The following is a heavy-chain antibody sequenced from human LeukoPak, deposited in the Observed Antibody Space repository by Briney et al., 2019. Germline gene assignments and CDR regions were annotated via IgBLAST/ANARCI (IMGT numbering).Heavy chain of an antibody. CDR2: IAWSNTV. D-gene: IGHD3-9*01. J-gene: IGHJ3*01. CDR3: VGEDYNILTGDGQGALDV. V-gene: IGHV3-69-1*02. Sequence: GGSLRLSCAASGFSVSNYYMTWIRQPPGKGLEWVSYIAWSNTVFYADFVAGRFTISRDNAENSLYLQLNSLRVEDTAIYYCVGEDYNILTGDGQGALDVWGQGTVVTVSS. CDR1: GFSVSNYY.